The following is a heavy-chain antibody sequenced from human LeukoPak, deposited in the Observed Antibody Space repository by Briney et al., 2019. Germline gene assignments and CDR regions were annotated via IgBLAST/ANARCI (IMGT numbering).Heavy chain of an antibody. V-gene: IGHV3-21*01. D-gene: IGHD3-22*01. CDR3: VRLRRNSDRSGYYYYYAY. CDR2: ISVRSNYR. Sequence: PGGSLRLSCAASGYTFSDFSVNWVRQAPGKGLEWVSSISVRSNYRYYADSVRGRFTISRDDARDSLFLQMNSLRAEDTAVYFCVRLRRNSDRSGYYYYYAYWGQGTLVTVSS. J-gene: IGHJ4*02. CDR1: GYTFSDFS.